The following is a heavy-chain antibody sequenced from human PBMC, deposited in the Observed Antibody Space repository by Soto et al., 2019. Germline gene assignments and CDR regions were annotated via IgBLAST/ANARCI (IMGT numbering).Heavy chain of an antibody. Sequence: QVPLVQSGAEVKKPGAAVKVSCKASGYTFGSYGINWVRQAPGQGLEWMGWISEYDGDTKYEQKFQGRVTMTTDTSTGTAYMDLRGLRSDDTAVYYCARGTSSSSLFGSLDIWGQGTRVTVSS. CDR2: ISEYDGDT. CDR3: ARGTSSSSLFGSLDI. V-gene: IGHV1-18*01. D-gene: IGHD6-6*01. CDR1: GYTFGSYG. J-gene: IGHJ3*02.